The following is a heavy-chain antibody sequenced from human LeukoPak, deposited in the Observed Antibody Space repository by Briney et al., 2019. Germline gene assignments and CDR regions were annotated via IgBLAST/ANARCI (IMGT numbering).Heavy chain of an antibody. CDR2: IYSGGNT. CDR3: AVYSSLDY. J-gene: IGHJ4*02. CDR1: GFTVSNNY. Sequence: PGGSLRLSCAASGFTVSNNYVSRVRQAPGKGLEWVSLIYSGGNTYYADSVRGRFSISRDNSKNTLYLQMNSLRAEDTAIYYCAVYSSLDYWSQGTLVTVSS. D-gene: IGHD3-22*01. V-gene: IGHV3-53*01.